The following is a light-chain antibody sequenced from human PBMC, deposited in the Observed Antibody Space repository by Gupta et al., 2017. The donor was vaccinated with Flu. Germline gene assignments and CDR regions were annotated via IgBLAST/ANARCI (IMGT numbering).Light chain of an antibody. J-gene: IGKJ1*01. Sequence: GGRVTITCRASQGIYTWLAWYQQKPGKAPDLLISAASSLQSGVPSRFRGSGSGTDFTLTINSLQPEDFATYYCQQANSFPHTFGQGTKVELK. CDR3: QQANSFPHT. CDR1: QGIYTW. CDR2: AAS. V-gene: IGKV1-12*01.